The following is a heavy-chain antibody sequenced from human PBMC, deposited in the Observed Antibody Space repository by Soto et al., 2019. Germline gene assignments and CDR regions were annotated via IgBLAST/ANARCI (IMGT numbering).Heavy chain of an antibody. Sequence: GESLKISCKGSGYSFTSYWISWVRQMPGKGLEWMGRIDPSDSYTNYSPSFQGHVTISADKSISTAYLQWSSLNASDTAMYYCAGRWFGELSSRYYYYYYGMDVWGQGTTVTVSS. CDR1: GYSFTSYW. V-gene: IGHV5-10-1*01. CDR2: IDPSDSYT. CDR3: AGRWFGELSSRYYYYYYGMDV. D-gene: IGHD3-10*01. J-gene: IGHJ6*02.